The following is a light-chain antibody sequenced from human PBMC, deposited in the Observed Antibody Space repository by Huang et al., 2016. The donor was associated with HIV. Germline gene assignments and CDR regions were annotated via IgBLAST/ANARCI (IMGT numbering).Light chain of an antibody. CDR3: MQALQIPWT. Sequence: DIVMTQSPLSLPVTPGEPASISCRSGQSLLHSNGYNYLDWYLQKPGQSPQLLIYLGSNLAAGVPDRFSGSGSCTDFTLKISRVEAEDVGVYYCMQALQIPWTFGQGTKVEI. J-gene: IGKJ1*01. V-gene: IGKV2-28*01. CDR1: QSLLHSNGYNY. CDR2: LGS.